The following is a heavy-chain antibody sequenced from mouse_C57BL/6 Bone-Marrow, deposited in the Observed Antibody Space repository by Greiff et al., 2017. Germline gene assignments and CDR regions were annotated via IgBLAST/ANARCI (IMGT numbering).Heavy chain of an antibody. D-gene: IGHD1-1*01. V-gene: IGHV1-54*01. CDR2: INPGSGGT. J-gene: IGHJ3*01. CDR3: ARSYYYGSSFFAY. CDR1: GYAFTNYL. Sequence: VKLQQSGAELVRPGTSVKVSCKASGYAFTNYLIEWVKQRPGQGLEWIGVINPGSGGTNYNEKFKGKETLTADKSSSTAYMQLSSLTSEDSAVYFCARSYYYGSSFFAYWGQGTLVTVSA.